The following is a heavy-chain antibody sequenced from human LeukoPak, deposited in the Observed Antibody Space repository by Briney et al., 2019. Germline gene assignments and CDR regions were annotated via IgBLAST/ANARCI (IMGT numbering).Heavy chain of an antibody. V-gene: IGHV4-4*02. CDR3: ARERSGSEIFARSFDI. CDR2: IYYSGST. J-gene: IGHJ3*02. Sequence: PSETLSLTCAVSGGSISSSNWWTWVRQSPGKGLEWIGEIYYSGSTNYNPSLKSRITISVDKSKNQFSLKLSSVTDADTAVYYCARERSGSEIFARSFDIWGQGTMVTVSS. D-gene: IGHD3-3*01. CDR1: GGSISSSNW.